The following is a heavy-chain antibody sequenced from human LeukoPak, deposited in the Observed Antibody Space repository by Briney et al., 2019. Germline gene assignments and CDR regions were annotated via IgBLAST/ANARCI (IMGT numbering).Heavy chain of an antibody. J-gene: IGHJ5*02. CDR2: INHSGST. V-gene: IGHV4-39*07. CDR3: ASGDYRDNWFDP. CDR1: GGSISSSSYY. Sequence: SETLSLTCTVSGGSISSSSYYWGWIRQPPGKGLEWIGEINHSGSTNYNPSLKSRVTISVDTSKSQFSLKLSSVTAADTAVYYCASGDYRDNWFDPWGQGTLVTVSS. D-gene: IGHD4-17*01.